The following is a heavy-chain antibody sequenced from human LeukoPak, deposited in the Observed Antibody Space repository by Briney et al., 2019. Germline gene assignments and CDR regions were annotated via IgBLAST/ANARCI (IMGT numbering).Heavy chain of an antibody. CDR1: GGSFSGYY. CDR2: INHSGST. D-gene: IGHD3-22*01. V-gene: IGHV4-34*01. J-gene: IGHJ4*02. Sequence: PSETLSLTCAVYGGSFSGYYWSWIRQPPGKGLEWIGEINHSGSTNYNPSLKSRVTISVDTSKNQFSLKLSSVTAADTAVYYCAILGITTSEGVASYFDYWGQGTLVTVSS. CDR3: AILGITTSEGVASYFDY.